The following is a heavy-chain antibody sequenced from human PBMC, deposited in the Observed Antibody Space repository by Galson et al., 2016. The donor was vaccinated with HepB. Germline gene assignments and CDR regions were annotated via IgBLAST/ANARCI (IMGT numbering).Heavy chain of an antibody. J-gene: IGHJ4*02. CDR2: ISAYNGDT. V-gene: IGHV1-18*01. D-gene: IGHD1-14*01. CDR1: GYIFTTHG. Sequence: SCKASGYIFTTHGINWVRQAPGQGLEWMGWISAYNGDTNYSQKFQGRVTMTTDTSTSTAYLEVRSLTSDDTAVYYCSRPEPNSGTDYWGQGSLVIVSS. CDR3: SRPEPNSGTDY.